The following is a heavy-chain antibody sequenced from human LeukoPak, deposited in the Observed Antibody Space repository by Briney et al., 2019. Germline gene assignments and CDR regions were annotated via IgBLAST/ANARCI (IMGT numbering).Heavy chain of an antibody. D-gene: IGHD3-10*01. Sequence: PGGSLRLSCAASGFTFSSYGMHWVRQAPGKGLEWVAFIRYDGSNKYYADSVKGRFTISRDNSKNTLYLQMNSLRAEDTAVYYCAKESGLLGEGTMGLDYWGQGTLVTVSS. CDR2: IRYDGSNK. V-gene: IGHV3-30*02. CDR1: GFTFSSYG. J-gene: IGHJ4*02. CDR3: AKESGLLGEGTMGLDY.